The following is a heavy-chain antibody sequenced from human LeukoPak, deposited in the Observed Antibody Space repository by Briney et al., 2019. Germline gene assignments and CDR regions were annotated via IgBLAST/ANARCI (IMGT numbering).Heavy chain of an antibody. CDR1: GFTFSSYS. J-gene: IGHJ4*02. D-gene: IGHD2-8*02. V-gene: IGHV3-23*01. Sequence: GGSLRLSCAASGFTFSSYSMNWVRQAPGKGLEWVSTISGNGRSTYYGDSVKGRFTISRNNSKNTLSLQMNSLRAEDTAVYYCAKEYYVLLVYALGGSFDYWGRGTLVTVSS. CDR3: AKEYYVLLVYALGGSFDY. CDR2: ISGNGRST.